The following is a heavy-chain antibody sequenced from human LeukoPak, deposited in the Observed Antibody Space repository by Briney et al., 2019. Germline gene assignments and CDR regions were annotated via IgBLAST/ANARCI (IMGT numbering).Heavy chain of an antibody. Sequence: PGRSLRLSCAASGFTFRSYGMHGVPQAPGKGLEWVAVIWYDGSNKYYADSVKGRFTISRDNSKNTLYLQMNSLRAEHTAVYYCAAAAYRFQHWGEGTLVTVSS. D-gene: IGHD6-13*01. V-gene: IGHV3-33*01. CDR2: IWYDGSNK. CDR3: AAAAYRFQH. J-gene: IGHJ1*01. CDR1: GFTFRSYG.